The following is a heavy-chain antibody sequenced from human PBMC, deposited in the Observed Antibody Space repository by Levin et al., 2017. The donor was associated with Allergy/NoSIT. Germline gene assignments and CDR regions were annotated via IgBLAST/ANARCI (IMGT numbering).Heavy chain of an antibody. Sequence: GESLKISCPASGYTFRRYAMHWVRQAPGQRLEWMGWINPGNGNTKYSDEFQGRVTINRDTSASTVYMELSSLRSEDTAVYYCARAPDILTGYYIDDYFDYWGQGTLVTVSS. CDR2: INPGNGNT. D-gene: IGHD3-9*01. CDR3: ARAPDILTGYYIDDYFDY. V-gene: IGHV1-3*01. CDR1: GYTFRRYA. J-gene: IGHJ4*02.